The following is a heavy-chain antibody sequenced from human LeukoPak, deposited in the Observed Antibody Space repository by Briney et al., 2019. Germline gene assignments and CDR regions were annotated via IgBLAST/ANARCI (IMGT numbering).Heavy chain of an antibody. V-gene: IGHV1-46*01. CDR2: FNPSGGST. Sequence: ASVKVSCKASGYTFTSYYMHWVRQAPGQGLEWMGIFNPSGGSTSYAQKFQGRITMTRDTSTSTVYMELSSLRSEDTAVYYCALNYDFWSGYSYYLDYWGQGTLVTVSS. CDR3: ALNYDFWSGYSYYLDY. D-gene: IGHD3-3*01. J-gene: IGHJ4*02. CDR1: GYTFTSYY.